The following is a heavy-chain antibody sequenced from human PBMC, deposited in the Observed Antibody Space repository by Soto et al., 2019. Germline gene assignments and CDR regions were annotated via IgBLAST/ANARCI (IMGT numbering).Heavy chain of an antibody. CDR1: GYTLSDYY. V-gene: IGHV1-2*02. Sequence: QVQLVQSGAEVKKPGASVAVSCKTSGYTLSDYYMHWVRQAPGQGLEWMAWINPHTGDTGIALRVQGRVTLTREASINTAVMELTRLGSDDTVLYYCAREGGDAPGARREWYLDLWGRGTRVTVSA. D-gene: IGHD1-26*01. J-gene: IGHJ2*01. CDR2: INPHTGDT. CDR3: AREGGDAPGARREWYLDL.